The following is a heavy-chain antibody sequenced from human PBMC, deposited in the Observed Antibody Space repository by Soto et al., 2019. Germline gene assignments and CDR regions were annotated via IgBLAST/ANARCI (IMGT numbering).Heavy chain of an antibody. V-gene: IGHV3-30*18. CDR2: ISYDGSNK. J-gene: IGHJ6*02. CDR1: GFTFSSYG. CDR3: AKDQWGYFDWLFYGMDV. D-gene: IGHD3-9*01. Sequence: PGGSLRLSCAASGFTFSSYGMHRVRQAPGKGLEWVAVISYDGSNKYYADSVKGRFTISRDNSKNTLYLQMNSLRAEDTAVYYCAKDQWGYFDWLFYGMDVWGQGTTVTVSS.